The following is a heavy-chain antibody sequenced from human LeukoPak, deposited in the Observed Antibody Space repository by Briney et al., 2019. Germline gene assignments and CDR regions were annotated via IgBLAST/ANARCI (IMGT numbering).Heavy chain of an antibody. Sequence: GGSLRLSCAASGFTFSSYAMHWVRQAPGKGLEWVAVIPYDGSNKYYADSVKGRFTISRDNSKNTLYLQMNSLRAEDTAVYYCARDPHPVVVTDYFDYWGQGTLVTVSS. CDR1: GFTFSSYA. CDR3: ARDPHPVVVTDYFDY. D-gene: IGHD2-21*02. J-gene: IGHJ4*02. V-gene: IGHV3-30-3*01. CDR2: IPYDGSNK.